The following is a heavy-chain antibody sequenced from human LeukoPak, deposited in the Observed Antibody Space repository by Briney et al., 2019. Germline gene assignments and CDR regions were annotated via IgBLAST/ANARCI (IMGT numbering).Heavy chain of an antibody. CDR3: AREGDILTGYLYMDV. V-gene: IGHV4-4*07. Sequence: SETLSLTCTVSGGSISSYYWSWIRQPAGKGLEWIGRIYTSGSTNYNPSLKSRVTMSVDTSKNQFSLKLSSVTAADTAVYYCAREGDILTGYLYMDVWGKGTTVTISS. CDR2: IYTSGST. D-gene: IGHD3-9*01. J-gene: IGHJ6*03. CDR1: GGSISSYY.